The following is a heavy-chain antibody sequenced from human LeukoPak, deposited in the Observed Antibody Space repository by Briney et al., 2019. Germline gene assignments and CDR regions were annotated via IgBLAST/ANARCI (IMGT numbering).Heavy chain of an antibody. D-gene: IGHD2-15*01. J-gene: IGHJ6*03. CDR3: ARARDIVVIVAAIDYYYYMDV. Sequence: GGSLRLSCAASGFTFSSFGMSWVRQAPGKGLEWVSYISSSSSTIYYADSVKGRFTISRDNAKNSLYLQMNSLRAEDTAVYYCARARDIVVIVAAIDYYYYMDVWGKGTTVTVSS. V-gene: IGHV3-48*01. CDR2: ISSSSSTI. CDR1: GFTFSSFG.